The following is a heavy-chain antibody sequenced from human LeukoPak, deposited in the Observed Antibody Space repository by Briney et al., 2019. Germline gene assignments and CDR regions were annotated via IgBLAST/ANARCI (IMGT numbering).Heavy chain of an antibody. V-gene: IGHV4-4*07. CDR1: GGSISNYY. CDR2: IYTSGSTNYNP. J-gene: IGHJ5*02. CDR3: ARDRYDSVYNWFDP. Sequence: SETLSLTCTVSGGSISNYYWSWIRQPAGKGLEWIGRIYTSGSTNYNPNYNPSLKSRVTMSVDTSKNQFSLKLTSVTAADTAVYYCARDRYDSVYNWFDPWGQGTLDTVSS. D-gene: IGHD3-22*01.